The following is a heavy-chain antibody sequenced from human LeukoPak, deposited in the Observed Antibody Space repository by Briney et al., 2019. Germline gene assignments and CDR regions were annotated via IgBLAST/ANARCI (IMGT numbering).Heavy chain of an antibody. V-gene: IGHV4-39*01. CDR1: GGSISSSSYY. J-gene: IGHJ4*02. CDR3: AISWGTVTIDY. Sequence: SETLSLTCTVSGGSISSSSYYWGWIRQPPGKGLEWIGSIYYSGSTYYNPSLKSRVTISVDTSKNQFSLKLSSVTAADTAVYYCAISWGTVTIDYWGQGTLVTVSS. D-gene: IGHD4-17*01. CDR2: IYYSGST.